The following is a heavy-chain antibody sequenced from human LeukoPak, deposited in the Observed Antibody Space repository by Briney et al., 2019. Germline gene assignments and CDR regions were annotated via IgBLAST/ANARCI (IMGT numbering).Heavy chain of an antibody. CDR1: GFTFSSYG. D-gene: IGHD3-3*01. CDR2: IRYDGSNK. Sequence: GGSLRLSCAASGFTFSSYGVHWVRQAPGKGLEWVAFIRYDGSNKYYADSVKGRFTISRDNSKNTLYLQMNSLRAEDTAVYCCAKPTRITIFGVAEYYFDYWGQGTLVTVSS. J-gene: IGHJ4*02. CDR3: AKPTRITIFGVAEYYFDY. V-gene: IGHV3-30*02.